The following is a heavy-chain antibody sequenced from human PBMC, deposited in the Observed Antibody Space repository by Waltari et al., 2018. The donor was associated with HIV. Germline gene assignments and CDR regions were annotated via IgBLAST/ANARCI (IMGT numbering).Heavy chain of an antibody. CDR1: GGSISSYY. CDR3: AREKGVYCSGGSCQGWFDP. J-gene: IGHJ5*02. CDR2: IYYSGST. Sequence: QVQLQESGPGLVKPSETLSLTCTVSGGSISSYYWSWIRQPPGKGLGWIGYIYYSGSTNYNPSLKSRVTISVDTSKNQFSLKLSSVTAADTAVYYCAREKGVYCSGGSCQGWFDPWGQGTLVTVSS. D-gene: IGHD2-15*01. V-gene: IGHV4-59*01.